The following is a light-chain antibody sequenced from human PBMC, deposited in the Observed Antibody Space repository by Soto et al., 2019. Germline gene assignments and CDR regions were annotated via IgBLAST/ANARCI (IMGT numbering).Light chain of an antibody. CDR2: GAS. CDR3: QQYGNSLWT. Sequence: EIVLTQSPGTLSLSPGERATLSCRASQSVSGNNLVWYQQKPGQPPRLLSHGASNRATGIPDRFSGSGSGTDFTLTVSSLEPEDFALYYCQQYGNSLWTFGQGTKVEIK. V-gene: IGKV3-20*01. J-gene: IGKJ1*01. CDR1: QSVSGNN.